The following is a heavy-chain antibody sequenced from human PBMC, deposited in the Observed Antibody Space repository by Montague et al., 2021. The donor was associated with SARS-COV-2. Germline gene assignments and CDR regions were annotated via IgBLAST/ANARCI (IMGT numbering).Heavy chain of an antibody. CDR1: GYSFTSYW. CDR3: ARLGYYDGSGYYILSGMDV. V-gene: IGHV5-51*01. Sequence: QSGAEVKKPGESLKISCKGSGYSFTSYWIGWVRQMPGEGLEWMGIIYPGDSDTRYSPSFQGQVTISADKSISTAYLQWSSLKASDTAMYYCARLGYYDGSGYYILSGMDVWGQGTTVTVSS. J-gene: IGHJ6*02. CDR2: IYPGDSDT. D-gene: IGHD3-22*01.